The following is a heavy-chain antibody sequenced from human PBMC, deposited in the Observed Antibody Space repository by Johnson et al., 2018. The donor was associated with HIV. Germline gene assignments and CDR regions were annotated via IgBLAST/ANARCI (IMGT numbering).Heavy chain of an antibody. CDR1: GFTFSSYG. V-gene: IGHV3-30*02. CDR3: ARVRLEEDIFEAFDM. J-gene: IGHJ3*02. CDR2: IQPDGKYE. Sequence: QVQLVESGGGLVQPAGSLRLSCAASGFTFSSYGMPWVRQAPGKGMEWVAFIQPDGKYEWYGDSVKGRFTISRDNAKNSLYLQMNSLRVDDTAVYYCARVRLEEDIFEAFDMWGLGTMVTVSS. D-gene: IGHD2-15*01.